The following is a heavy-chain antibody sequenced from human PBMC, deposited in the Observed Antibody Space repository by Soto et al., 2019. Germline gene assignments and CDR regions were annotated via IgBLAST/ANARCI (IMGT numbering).Heavy chain of an antibody. D-gene: IGHD5-12*01. CDR3: ARGGGRGYNELDP. CDR1: GYTFTAYY. Sequence: QVQLVQSGAEVKKPGASVKVSCKASGYTFTAYYMHWVRQAPGQGLEWMGWINPNSGGTYHAQNFQGRSTMTRATATTTAYMELPSLRSDDTAVYYCARGGGRGYNELDPWGHGTLVIVSS. CDR2: INPNSGGT. V-gene: IGHV1-2*02. J-gene: IGHJ5*02.